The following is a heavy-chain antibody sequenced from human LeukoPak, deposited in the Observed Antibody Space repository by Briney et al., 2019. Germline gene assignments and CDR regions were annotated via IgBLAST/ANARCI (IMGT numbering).Heavy chain of an antibody. CDR1: GGTFSSYA. CDR2: IIPIFGTA. Sequence: GASVKVSCKASGGTFSSYAISWVRQAPGQGLEWMGGIIPIFGTANYAQKFQGRVTITTDESTSTAYMELSSLRSEDTAVYYCARGGNGSGNYRIFDYWGQGTLVTVSS. D-gene: IGHD3-10*01. J-gene: IGHJ4*02. V-gene: IGHV1-69*05. CDR3: ARGGNGSGNYRIFDY.